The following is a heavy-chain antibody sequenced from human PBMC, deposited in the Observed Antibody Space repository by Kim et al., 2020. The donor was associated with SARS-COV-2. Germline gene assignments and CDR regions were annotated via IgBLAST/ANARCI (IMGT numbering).Heavy chain of an antibody. Sequence: VKGRFTISRDNAKNSLYLQMNSLRAEDTAVYYCARDYLLYGDFYYYGMDVWGQGTTVTVSS. J-gene: IGHJ6*02. V-gene: IGHV3-21*01. CDR3: ARDYLLYGDFYYYGMDV. D-gene: IGHD4-17*01.